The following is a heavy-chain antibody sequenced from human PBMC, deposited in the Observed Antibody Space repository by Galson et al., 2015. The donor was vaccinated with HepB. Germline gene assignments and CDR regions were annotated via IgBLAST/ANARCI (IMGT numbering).Heavy chain of an antibody. D-gene: IGHD3-22*01. Sequence: TLSLTCTVFGGSISSGGYYWSWIRQHPGKGLEWIGYIYYSGSTYYNPSLKSRVTISVDTSKNQFSLKLSSVTAADTAVYYCAREVYDSSGYYDWFDPWGQGTLVTVSS. CDR1: GGSISSGGYY. V-gene: IGHV4-31*03. CDR2: IYYSGST. J-gene: IGHJ5*02. CDR3: AREVYDSSGYYDWFDP.